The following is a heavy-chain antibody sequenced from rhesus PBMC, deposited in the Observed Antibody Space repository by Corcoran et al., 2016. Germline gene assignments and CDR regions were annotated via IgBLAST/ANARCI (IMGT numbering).Heavy chain of an antibody. J-gene: IGHJ5-1*01. Sequence: QLQLQESGPGLVKHSETLSVTCAVSGGSICSFYWRWFRQAPGKGLDWIGYIYGSGSSTNYNPSLKSRVTLSVDTSKNQLSLKLISVTAADTAVYYCASGRIVAGPFSAVWGPGVLVTVSS. CDR1: GGSICSFY. V-gene: IGHV4-169*02. CDR3: ASGRIVAGPFSAV. CDR2: IYGSGSST. D-gene: IGHD6-13*01.